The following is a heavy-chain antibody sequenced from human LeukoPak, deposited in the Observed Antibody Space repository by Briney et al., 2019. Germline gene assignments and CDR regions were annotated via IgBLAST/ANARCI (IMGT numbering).Heavy chain of an antibody. CDR1: GGSISSSSYY. D-gene: IGHD3-22*01. Sequence: PSETLSLTCTVSGGSISSSSYYWGWIRQPPGKGLEWIGSIYYSGSTYYNPSLKSRVTISVDTSKNQFSLKLSSVTAADTAVDYCARNYYDSSGYYYFYLDYWGQGTLVTVSS. V-gene: IGHV4-39*07. CDR2: IYYSGST. CDR3: ARNYYDSSGYYYFYLDY. J-gene: IGHJ4*02.